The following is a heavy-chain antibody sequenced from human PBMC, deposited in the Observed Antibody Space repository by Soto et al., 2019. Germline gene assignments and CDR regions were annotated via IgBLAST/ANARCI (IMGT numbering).Heavy chain of an antibody. D-gene: IGHD3-22*01. J-gene: IGHJ1*01. CDR3: GREHDYYDIRFFQH. CDR2: IKPTDGYT. Sequence: ASVKVSCKASGYTFTSHYIHWVRQAPGQGLEWMGIIKPTDGYTYYAQRFQGRVTVTRDTSTATVYMELSSLRSEDTAMYYCGREHDYYDIRFFQHWGQGTLVTVSS. CDR1: GYTFTSHY. V-gene: IGHV1-46*03.